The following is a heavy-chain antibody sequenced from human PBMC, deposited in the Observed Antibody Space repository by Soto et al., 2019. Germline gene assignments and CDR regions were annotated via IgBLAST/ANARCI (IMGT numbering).Heavy chain of an antibody. J-gene: IGHJ4*01. Sequence: GWSLTLSCAACGFTFCYYYITSMRQAAGKGLNRVSCIRGSRNYRDYADSVEVRFKISRDNGTNSLYLEMNSLRVEDTDVYYCARGHNYDNGGYHYCDYWGHRTL. CDR1: GFTFCYYY. CDR2: IRGSRNYR. D-gene: IGHD3-22*01. V-gene: IGHV3-11*06. CDR3: ARGHNYDNGGYHYCDY.